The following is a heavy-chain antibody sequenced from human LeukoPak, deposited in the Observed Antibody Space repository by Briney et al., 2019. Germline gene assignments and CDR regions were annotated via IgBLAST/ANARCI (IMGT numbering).Heavy chain of an antibody. CDR3: ARQGMITFGGVIVRVYHFDN. V-gene: IGHV4-34*01. J-gene: IGHJ4*02. CDR1: GGSFSGYY. Sequence: KSSETLSLTCAVYGGSFSGYYWSWIRQPPGKGLEWIGEINHSGSTNYNPSLKSRVTISVDTSKNQFSLKLSSVTAADTAVYYCARQGMITFGGVIVRVYHFDNWGQGTLVTVSS. CDR2: INHSGST. D-gene: IGHD3-16*02.